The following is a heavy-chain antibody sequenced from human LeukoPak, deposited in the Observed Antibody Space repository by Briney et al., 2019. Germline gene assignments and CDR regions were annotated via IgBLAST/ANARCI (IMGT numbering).Heavy chain of an antibody. CDR2: INHSGST. CDR1: GGSISSYY. Sequence: PSETLSLTCTVSGGSISSYYWSWIRQPPGKGLEWIGEINHSGSTNYNPSLKSRVTISVDTSKNQFSLKLSSVTAADTAVYYCARGTAIVATNHWGQGTLVTVSS. J-gene: IGHJ4*02. CDR3: ARGTAIVATNH. V-gene: IGHV4-34*01. D-gene: IGHD5-12*01.